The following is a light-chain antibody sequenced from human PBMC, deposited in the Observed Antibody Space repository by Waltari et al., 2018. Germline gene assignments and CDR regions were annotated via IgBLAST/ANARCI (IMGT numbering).Light chain of an antibody. CDR2: GAS. J-gene: IGKJ5*01. V-gene: IGKV3-20*01. CDR3: QQYGSSLIT. Sequence: EIVLTQSPGTLSLSPGERATLSCRARQSISSSSLAWYQQKPGKAPRLLIYGASSRATGIPDRFSGSGSGTDFTLTISRLEPEDFAVYYCQQYGSSLITFGQGTRLEIK. CDR1: QSISSSS.